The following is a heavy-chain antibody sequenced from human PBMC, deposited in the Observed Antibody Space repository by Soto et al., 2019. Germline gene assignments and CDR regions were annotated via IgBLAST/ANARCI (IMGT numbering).Heavy chain of an antibody. D-gene: IGHD3-10*01. CDR1: GGTFSSYT. CDR3: ARVVYGSGSYYYFDY. Sequence: SVKVSCKASGGTFSSYTISWVRQAPGQGLEWMGRIIPILGIANYAQKFQGRVTITADKSTSTAYMELISLRSEDTAVYYCARVVYGSGSYYYFDYWGQGTLVTVSS. CDR2: IIPILGIA. V-gene: IGHV1-69*02. J-gene: IGHJ4*02.